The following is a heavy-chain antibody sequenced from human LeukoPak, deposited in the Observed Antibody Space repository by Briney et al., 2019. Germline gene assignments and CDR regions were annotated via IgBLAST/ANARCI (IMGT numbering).Heavy chain of an antibody. D-gene: IGHD5-24*01. CDR3: ARNRDGYPLSYYGMDV. CDR2: LYSGGST. CDR1: GFTVSSNY. Sequence: GGSLRLSCAASGFTVSSNYMSWVRRAPGKGLQWVSVLYSGGSTYYADSVKDRFTISRDNSKNILYLQMNSLRAEDTAVYYCARNRDGYPLSYYGMDVWGQGTTVIVSS. V-gene: IGHV3-53*01. J-gene: IGHJ6*02.